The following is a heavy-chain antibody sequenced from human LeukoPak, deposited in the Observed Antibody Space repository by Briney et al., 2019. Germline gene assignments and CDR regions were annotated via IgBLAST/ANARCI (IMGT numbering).Heavy chain of an antibody. CDR1: GYTFTSYG. CDR3: ARQVTMIVVSNYMNV. J-gene: IGHJ6*03. CDR2: ISAYNGNT. D-gene: IGHD3-22*01. V-gene: IGHV1-18*01. Sequence: ASVKVSCKASGYTFTSYGISWVRQAPGQGLEWMGWISAYNGNTNYAQKLQGRVTMTTDTSTSTAYMELRSLRSDDTAVYYCARQVTMIVVSNYMNVWGKGTTVTVSS.